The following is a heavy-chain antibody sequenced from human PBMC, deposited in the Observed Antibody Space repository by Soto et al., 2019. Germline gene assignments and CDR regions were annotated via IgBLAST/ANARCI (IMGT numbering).Heavy chain of an antibody. CDR3: AKDPSSSSWYLPYYFDY. CDR2: ISGSGGST. Sequence: PGGSLRLSCAASGFTFSSYAMSWVRQAPGKGLEWVSAISGSGGSTYYADSVKGRFTISRDNSKNTLYLQMNSLRAEDTAVYYRAKDPSSSSWYLPYYFDYWGQGTLVTVSS. CDR1: GFTFSSYA. J-gene: IGHJ4*02. V-gene: IGHV3-23*01. D-gene: IGHD6-13*01.